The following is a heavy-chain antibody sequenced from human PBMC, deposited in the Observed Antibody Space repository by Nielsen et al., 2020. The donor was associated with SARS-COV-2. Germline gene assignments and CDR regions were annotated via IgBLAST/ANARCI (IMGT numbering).Heavy chain of an antibody. Sequence: WIRQPPEKGLECVGLIRSNAYGGTTAYAASVKGRFTISRDDSKSIAYLQMNSLKTDDTAVYYCTPHRYSTSSTYDYWGQGTLVTVSS. D-gene: IGHD6-6*01. J-gene: IGHJ4*02. CDR2: IRSNAYGGTT. CDR3: TPHRYSTSSTYDY. V-gene: IGHV3-49*02.